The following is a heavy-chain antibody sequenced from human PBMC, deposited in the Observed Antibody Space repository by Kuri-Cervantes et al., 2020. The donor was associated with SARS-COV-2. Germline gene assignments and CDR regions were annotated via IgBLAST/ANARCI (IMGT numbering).Heavy chain of an antibody. J-gene: IGHJ2*01. CDR3: ARGGRGSGQAGPNASWYFDL. Sequence: SETLSLTCTVPGGSISSYYWSWIRQPPGKGLEWIGYIYYSGGTNYNPSLKSRVTISVDTSKNQFSLKLSSVTAADTAVYYCARGGRGSGQAGPNASWYFDLWGRGNLVTVSS. D-gene: IGHD3-16*01. V-gene: IGHV4-59*01. CDR2: IYYSGGT. CDR1: GGSISSYY.